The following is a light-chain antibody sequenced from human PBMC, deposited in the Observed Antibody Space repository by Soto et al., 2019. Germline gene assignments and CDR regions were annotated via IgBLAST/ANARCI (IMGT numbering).Light chain of an antibody. J-gene: IGLJ2*01. CDR2: EDN. V-gene: IGLV6-57*02. CDR1: SGSIASNY. Sequence: NFMLTQPHSVSESPGKTVTISCTGSSGSIASNYVQWYQQRPGSAPTTVIYEDNQRPSGVPDRFSGSIDSSSNSASLTISGLKTEDEADYYCQSYDSSNQGVFGGGTKLT. CDR3: QSYDSSNQGV.